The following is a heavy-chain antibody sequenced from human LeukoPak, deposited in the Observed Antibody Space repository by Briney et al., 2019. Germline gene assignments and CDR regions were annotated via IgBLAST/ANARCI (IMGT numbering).Heavy chain of an antibody. CDR3: ARDARYCSSTSCYDEEEEDYAFDI. D-gene: IGHD2-2*01. V-gene: IGHV3-30-3*01. Sequence: RRSLRLSCAASGFTFSSYAMHWVRQAPGKGLEWVAVISYDGNNKYYADTVKGRFTISRDNSKNTLYLQMNSLRAEDTAVYYCARDARYCSSTSCYDEEEEDYAFDIWGQGTMVTVSS. CDR2: ISYDGNNK. CDR1: GFTFSSYA. J-gene: IGHJ3*02.